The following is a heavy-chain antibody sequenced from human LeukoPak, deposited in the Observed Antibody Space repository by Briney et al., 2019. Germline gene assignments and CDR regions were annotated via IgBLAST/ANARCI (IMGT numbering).Heavy chain of an antibody. D-gene: IGHD3-10*01. V-gene: IGHV1-24*01. CDR3: ARVSRFGKHNWFDP. CDR1: GYTLTELS. Sequence: ASVKVSCKVSGYTLTELSMHWVRQAPGKGLEWLGGFDPEDAETIYAQKFQGRVTMTDDTSTDTAYMELSSLRSEDTAVYYCARVSRFGKHNWFDPWGQGTLVTVSS. J-gene: IGHJ5*02. CDR2: FDPEDAET.